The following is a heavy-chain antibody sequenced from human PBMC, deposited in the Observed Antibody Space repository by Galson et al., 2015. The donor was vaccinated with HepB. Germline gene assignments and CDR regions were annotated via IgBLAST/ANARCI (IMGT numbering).Heavy chain of an antibody. J-gene: IGHJ5*02. V-gene: IGHV4-59*06. CDR2: IYYSGST. D-gene: IGHD3-9*01. Sequence: ETLSLTCTVSGGSLSNYYWTWIRQHPGKGLEWIGYIYYSGSTYYNPSLKSRVTISVDTSKNQFSLKLSSVTAADTAVYYCARGGNFDGLLRDTWFDPSGQGTLVTVSS. CDR3: ARGGNFDGLLRDTWFDP. CDR1: GGSLSNYY.